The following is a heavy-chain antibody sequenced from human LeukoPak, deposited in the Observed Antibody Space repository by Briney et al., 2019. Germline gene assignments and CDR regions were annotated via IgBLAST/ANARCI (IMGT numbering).Heavy chain of an antibody. CDR1: GGSFSGYY. V-gene: IGHV4-34*01. Sequence: SETLSLTCAVYGGSFSGYYWSWIRQPPGKGLEWIGEINQSGGTNYNPSLKSRVTISVDTSKNQFSLKLSSVTAADTAVYYCARVPPRPGYYDSSGYRQYYFDYWGQGTLVTVSS. J-gene: IGHJ4*02. CDR3: ARVPPRPGYYDSSGYRQYYFDY. D-gene: IGHD3-22*01. CDR2: INQSGGT.